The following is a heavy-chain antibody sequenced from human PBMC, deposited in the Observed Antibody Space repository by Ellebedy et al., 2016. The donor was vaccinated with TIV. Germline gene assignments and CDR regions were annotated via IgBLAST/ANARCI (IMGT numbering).Heavy chain of an antibody. J-gene: IGHJ4*02. CDR3: AKAGCGGDCYSQ. CDR2: INPDYGST. V-gene: IGHV1-2*02. D-gene: IGHD2-21*02. CDR1: GYTFKDYY. Sequence: AASVKVSCKTSGYTFKDYYMHWVRQAPGQGPEWMGWINPDYGSTSYAQNFQGRVSVTRDTSIRTIYMELRSLKPDDTSIYYCAKAGCGGDCYSQWGQGTLVTVSS.